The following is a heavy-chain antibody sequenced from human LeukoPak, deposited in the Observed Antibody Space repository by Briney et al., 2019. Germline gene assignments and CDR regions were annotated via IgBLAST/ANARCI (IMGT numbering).Heavy chain of an antibody. Sequence: GGSLRLSCAASGFTFSSYWMHWVRQAPGNGLVWVSRINSDGSSTSYADSVKGRFTISRDNAKNTLYLQMNSLRAEDTAVYYCARDLPYYYDSSGYLFDYWGQGTLVTVSS. CDR2: INSDGSST. J-gene: IGHJ4*02. V-gene: IGHV3-74*01. CDR3: ARDLPYYYDSSGYLFDY. CDR1: GFTFSSYW. D-gene: IGHD3-22*01.